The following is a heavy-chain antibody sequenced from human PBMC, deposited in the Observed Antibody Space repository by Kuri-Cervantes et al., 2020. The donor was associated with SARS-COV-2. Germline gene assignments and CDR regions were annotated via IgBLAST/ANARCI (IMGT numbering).Heavy chain of an antibody. CDR1: GFAFSGSA. V-gene: IGHV3-30*03. Sequence: GESLKISCEASGFAFSGSAMRWVRQAPGKGLEWVALISSDGSIRHYGDSAKGRFIISREDSKNTLYLQMNSLRVEDTAVYYCARAGSGNYYIPFYYFGLDVWGQGITVTVSS. CDR2: ISSDGSIR. J-gene: IGHJ6*02. CDR3: ARAGSGNYYIPFYYFGLDV. D-gene: IGHD3-10*01.